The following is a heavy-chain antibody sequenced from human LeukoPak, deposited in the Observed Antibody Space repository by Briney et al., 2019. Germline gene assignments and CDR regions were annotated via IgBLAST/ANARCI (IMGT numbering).Heavy chain of an antibody. CDR3: ARHQGYSGYPDY. V-gene: IGHV3-11*03. CDR2: ISSSSSYT. D-gene: IGHD5-12*01. J-gene: IGHJ4*02. Sequence: GGSLRLSCAASGFTFSDYYMSWIRQAPGKGLEWVTYISSSSSYTNYADSVKGRFTISRDNAKNSLYLQMNSLRAEDTAVYYCARHQGYSGYPDYWGQGTLVTVSS. CDR1: GFTFSDYY.